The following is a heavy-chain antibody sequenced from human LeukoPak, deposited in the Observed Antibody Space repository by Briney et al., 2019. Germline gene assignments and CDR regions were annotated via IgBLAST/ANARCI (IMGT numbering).Heavy chain of an antibody. CDR1: GFTLSSHL. J-gene: IGHJ4*02. D-gene: IGHD1-14*01. CDR2: VKSDGTAT. CDR3: VRKFATGD. Sequence: GGSLRLSCAASGFTLSSHLMHWVRQAQGTGLVWVSSVKSDGTATNYADSVKGRFIISRDNAKNTLYLQMNSLRVEDTAVYYCVRKFATGDWGQGALVTVSS. V-gene: IGHV3-74*01.